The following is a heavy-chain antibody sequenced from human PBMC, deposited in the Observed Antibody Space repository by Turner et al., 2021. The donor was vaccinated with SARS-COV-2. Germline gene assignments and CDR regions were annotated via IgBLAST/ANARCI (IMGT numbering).Heavy chain of an antibody. CDR2: ISRSGSTI. J-gene: IGHJ4*02. V-gene: IGHV3-48*03. Sequence: VQLVESGGGMVQPGCSLRLSCAASGFTFSSYEMNWVRPAPWKGLEWVSYISRSGSTIYYADSVKGRFTISRDNAKNSLYLQMNSLRAEDTAVYYCARGTVAAAGIAFDYWGQGTLVTVSS. CDR1: GFTFSSYE. D-gene: IGHD6-13*01. CDR3: ARGTVAAAGIAFDY.